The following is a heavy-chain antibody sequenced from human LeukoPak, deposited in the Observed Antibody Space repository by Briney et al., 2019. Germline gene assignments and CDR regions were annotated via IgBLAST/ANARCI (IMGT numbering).Heavy chain of an antibody. D-gene: IGHD3-22*01. CDR2: IYYGGST. CDR3: ARARLDSSGRFDY. J-gene: IGHJ4*02. Sequence: SETLSLTCTVSGGSISSYYWSWIRQSPGKGLEWIGYIYYGGSTDYNPSLKSRVTVSKDTSKTQFSLRLSSVTAADTAVYYCARARLDSSGRFDYWGQGTLVTVSS. V-gene: IGHV4-59*01. CDR1: GGSISSYY.